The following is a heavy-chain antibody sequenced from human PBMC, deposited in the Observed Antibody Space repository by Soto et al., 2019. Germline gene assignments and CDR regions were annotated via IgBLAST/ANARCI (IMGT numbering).Heavy chain of an antibody. V-gene: IGHV4-61*01. CDR3: ARGATVTQYDY. Sequence: ASETLSLTCTVSGVSVSSGSFYWAWIRQPPGKGLEWIGFISYSGTTNYNPSLKSRVTTSVDTSRSQISLKVSSLTAADSAVYYCARGATVTQYDYWGQGTLVTVSS. CDR2: ISYSGTT. D-gene: IGHD4-17*01. J-gene: IGHJ4*02. CDR1: GVSVSSGSFY.